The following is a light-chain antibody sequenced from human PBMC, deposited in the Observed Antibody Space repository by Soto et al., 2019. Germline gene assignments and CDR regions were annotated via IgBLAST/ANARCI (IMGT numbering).Light chain of an antibody. Sequence: IQMTQSPSTLSASLGDRVTITCRANQSSSRWLAWYQLRPGKAPKLLIYKAPTLQSGVPSRFSGSGSGTEFTLTISRLKTDDFATYYCQQYNPYSRTFGQGTKVDIK. CDR3: QQYNPYSRT. CDR2: KAP. V-gene: IGKV1-5*03. J-gene: IGKJ1*01. CDR1: QSSSRW.